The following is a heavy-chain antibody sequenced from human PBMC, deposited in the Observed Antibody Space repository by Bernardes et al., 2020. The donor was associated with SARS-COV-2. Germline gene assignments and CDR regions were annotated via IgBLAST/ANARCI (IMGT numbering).Heavy chain of an antibody. CDR2: IYWNDDK. CDR1: GFSLSTSGVG. J-gene: IGHJ4*02. Sequence: SGPTLVKPTQTLTLTCTFSGFSLSTSGVGVGWVRQPPGKALEWLALIYWNDDKRYSPSLKSRLTITKDTSKNQVVLTMTDMDPVDTATYYCADFPQSRLDFDYWGQGNLVTVSS. V-gene: IGHV2-5*01. CDR3: ADFPQSRLDFDY.